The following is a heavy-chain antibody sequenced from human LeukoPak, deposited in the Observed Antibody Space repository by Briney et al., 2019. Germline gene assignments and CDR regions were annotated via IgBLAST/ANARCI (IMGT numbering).Heavy chain of an antibody. V-gene: IGHV3-48*01. CDR1: GFSFSNSA. Sequence: PGRSLRLSCAASGFSFSNSAMHWVRQAPGKGLEWVSYISSSSSTIYYADSVKGRFTISRDNAKNSLYLQMNSLRAEDTAVYYCARDMGYYDFWSGPIGGAFDIWGQGTMVTVSS. D-gene: IGHD3-3*01. CDR2: ISSSSSTI. CDR3: ARDMGYYDFWSGPIGGAFDI. J-gene: IGHJ3*02.